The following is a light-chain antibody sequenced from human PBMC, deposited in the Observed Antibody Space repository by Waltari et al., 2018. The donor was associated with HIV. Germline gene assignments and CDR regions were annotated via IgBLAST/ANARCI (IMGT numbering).Light chain of an antibody. V-gene: IGLV2-14*01. J-gene: IGLJ3*02. CDR1: SSDVCGYNY. Sequence: QSALTQPASVSGSPGQSTTISCTGTSSDVCGYNYVSWYQQHPGKAPKLMICDGSNRPSGVFNRCSGAKSGNTASLTISWLQAEDEADYYCSSDTSSSTLAFGGGTKLTVL. CDR2: DGS. CDR3: SSDTSSSTLA.